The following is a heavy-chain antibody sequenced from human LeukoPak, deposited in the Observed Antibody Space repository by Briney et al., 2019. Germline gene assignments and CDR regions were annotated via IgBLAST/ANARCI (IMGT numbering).Heavy chain of an antibody. CDR1: GGTFSSYT. D-gene: IGHD2-2*01. J-gene: IGHJ5*02. CDR2: IIPILGIA. Sequence: GASVKVSCKASGGTFSSYTISWVRQAPGQGLEWMGRIIPILGIANYAQKFQGRVTITADKSTSTAYIELSSLRSEDTAVYYCARDPPGYCSSTSCYVVDDPWGQGTLVTVSS. V-gene: IGHV1-69*04. CDR3: ARDPPGYCSSTSCYVVDDP.